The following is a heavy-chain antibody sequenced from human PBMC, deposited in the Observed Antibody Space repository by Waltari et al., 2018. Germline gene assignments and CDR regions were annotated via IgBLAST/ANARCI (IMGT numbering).Heavy chain of an antibody. D-gene: IGHD4-17*01. Sequence: QVQLQQWGAGLLKPSETLSLTCAVYGGSFSGYYWSWTRQPPGQGLEWIGEINHSGSTNYNPSLKSRVTISVDTSKNQFSLKLSSVTAADTAVYYCARYGDPPKGGDYWGQGTLVTVSS. CDR3: ARYGDPPKGGDY. CDR2: INHSGST. CDR1: GGSFSGYY. V-gene: IGHV4-34*01. J-gene: IGHJ4*02.